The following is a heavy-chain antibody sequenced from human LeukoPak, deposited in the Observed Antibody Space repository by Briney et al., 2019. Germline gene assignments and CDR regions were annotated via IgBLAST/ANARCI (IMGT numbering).Heavy chain of an antibody. V-gene: IGHV4-31*03. CDR2: IYYSGST. Sequence: SETLSLTCTVSGGSISSGGYYWSWIRQHPGKGLEWIGYIYYSGSTYYNPSLKSRVTISVDTSKNQFPLKLSSVTAADTAVYYCARDVPPDAFDIWGQGTMVTVSS. D-gene: IGHD2-2*01. CDR1: GGSISSGGYY. J-gene: IGHJ3*02. CDR3: ARDVPPDAFDI.